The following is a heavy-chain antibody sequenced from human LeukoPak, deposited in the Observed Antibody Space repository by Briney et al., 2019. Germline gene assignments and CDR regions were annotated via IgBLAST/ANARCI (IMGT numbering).Heavy chain of an antibody. CDR3: ARVFIAAAEYFDY. Sequence: PGGSLRLSCAASGFTFSDYYMSWIRQAPGKGLEWVSYISSSGSTIYYADSVKGRFTISRDNAKNSLYLQMNSLRAGDTAVYYCARVFIAAAEYFDYWGQGTLVTVSS. V-gene: IGHV3-11*01. CDR1: GFTFSDYY. J-gene: IGHJ4*02. D-gene: IGHD6-13*01. CDR2: ISSSGSTI.